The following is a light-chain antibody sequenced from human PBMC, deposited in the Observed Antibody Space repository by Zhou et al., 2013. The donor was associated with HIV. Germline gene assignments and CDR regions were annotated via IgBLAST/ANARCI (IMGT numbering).Light chain of an antibody. CDR1: QGISSA. V-gene: IGKV1-13*02. Sequence: GDRVTITCRASQGISSALAWYQQKPEKPPKLLIYDASSLKSGVPSRFSGSGSGTDFTLTISSLQPEDFATYYCQQFDSYPITFGQGTRL. J-gene: IGKJ5*01. CDR2: DAS. CDR3: QQFDSYPIT.